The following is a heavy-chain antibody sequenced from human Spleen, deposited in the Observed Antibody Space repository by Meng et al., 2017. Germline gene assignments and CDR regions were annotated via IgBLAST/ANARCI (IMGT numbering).Heavy chain of an antibody. Sequence: QVQLQQWGAGLLKPSATLSLTCAVYGGSFSGYYWSWIRQPPGKGLEWIGEINHSGSTNYNPSLKSRVTISVDTSQNNLSLKLSSVTAADSAVYYCARGPTTMAHDFDYWGQGTLVTVSS. V-gene: IGHV4-34*01. CDR1: GGSFSGYY. CDR3: ARGPTTMAHDFDY. D-gene: IGHD4-11*01. CDR2: INHSGST. J-gene: IGHJ4*02.